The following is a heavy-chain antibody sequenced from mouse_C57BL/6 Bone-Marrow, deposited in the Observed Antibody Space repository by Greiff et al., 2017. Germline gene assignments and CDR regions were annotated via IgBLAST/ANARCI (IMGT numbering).Heavy chain of an antibody. J-gene: IGHJ2*01. Sequence: VKLMESGPGLVAPSQSLSITCTVSGFSLTSYAISWVRQPPGKGLEWLGVIWTGGGTNYNSALKSRLSISKDNSKSQVFLKMNSLQTDDTARYYCARHYYGSSCYFDYWGQGTTLTVSS. D-gene: IGHD1-1*01. V-gene: IGHV2-9-1*01. CDR3: ARHYYGSSCYFDY. CDR1: GFSLTSYA. CDR2: IWTGGGT.